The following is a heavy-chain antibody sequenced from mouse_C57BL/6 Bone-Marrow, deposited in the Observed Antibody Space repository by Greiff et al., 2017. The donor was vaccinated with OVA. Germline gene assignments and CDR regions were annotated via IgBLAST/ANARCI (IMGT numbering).Heavy chain of an antibody. CDR2: IRLKSDNYAT. CDR1: GFTFSNYW. D-gene: IGHD4-1*01. CDR3: TGKNWDVDD. Sequence: EVKLVESGGGLVQPGGSMKLSCVASGFTFSNYWMNWVRQSPEKGLEWVAQIRLKSDNYATHYAESVKGRFTISRDDSKSSVYLQMNNLRAEDTGIYYCTGKNWDVDDWGQGTTLTVSS. J-gene: IGHJ2*01. V-gene: IGHV6-3*01.